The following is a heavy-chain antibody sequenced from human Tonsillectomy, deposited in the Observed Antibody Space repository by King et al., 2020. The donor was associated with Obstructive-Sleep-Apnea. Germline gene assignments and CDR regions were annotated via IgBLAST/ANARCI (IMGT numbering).Heavy chain of an antibody. J-gene: IGHJ6*02. Sequence: VQLVESGGGLVQPGGSLRLSCAASGFTFSNYGMQWVRPAPGKGLEYVSAINNNGGSTYYASSVKGRFTISEDNSKNTLYLPMGSLRVEDMAVYYCARGDGNGDYWNYYYYGMDVWGQGTTVTVSS. V-gene: IGHV3-64*01. CDR1: GFTFSNYG. D-gene: IGHD4-17*01. CDR3: ARGDGNGDYWNYYYYGMDV. CDR2: INNNGGST.